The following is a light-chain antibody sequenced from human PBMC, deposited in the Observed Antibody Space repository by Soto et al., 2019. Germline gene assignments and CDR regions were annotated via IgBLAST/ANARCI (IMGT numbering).Light chain of an antibody. V-gene: IGKV1-33*01. CDR1: QGVGKF. CDR2: DAS. J-gene: IGKJ4*01. Sequence: DIQLTQSPLSLSASVGDRVTITCQASQGVGKFLNWFQQKSGEAPKLLIYDASHLESGVPVRFSGSGSGAAFTLTISALQPEDFATYYCQQYDRPPPTFGGGTKVDMK. CDR3: QQYDRPPPT.